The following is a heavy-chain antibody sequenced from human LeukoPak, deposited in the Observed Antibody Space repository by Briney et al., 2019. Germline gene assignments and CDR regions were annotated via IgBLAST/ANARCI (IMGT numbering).Heavy chain of an antibody. D-gene: IGHD4-11*01. V-gene: IGHV4-59*01. CDR2: IYYSGST. CDR1: GGSISGYY. CDR3: ARTMTTLITRWFDP. Sequence: PSETLSLTCTVCGGSISGYYWSWIRQPPGKGLEWIGYIYYSGSTNYNPSLKSRVTISVDTSKNQVSLKLSSVTAADTAVYYCARTMTTLITRWFDPWGQGTLVTVSS. J-gene: IGHJ5*02.